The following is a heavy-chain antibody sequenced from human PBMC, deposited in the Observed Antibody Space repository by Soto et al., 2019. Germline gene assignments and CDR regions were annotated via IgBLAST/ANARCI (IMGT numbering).Heavy chain of an antibody. J-gene: IGHJ6*02. Sequence: GGSLRLSCAASGFTFSSYGMHWVRQAPGKGLEWVAVISYDGSNKYYADSVKGRFTISRDNSKNTLYLQMNSLRAEDTAVYYCAKSPDEYQLLRGGEYYYYYYGMDVWGQGTTVTVSS. CDR1: GFTFSSYG. D-gene: IGHD2-2*01. V-gene: IGHV3-30*18. CDR3: AKSPDEYQLLRGGEYYYYYYGMDV. CDR2: ISYDGSNK.